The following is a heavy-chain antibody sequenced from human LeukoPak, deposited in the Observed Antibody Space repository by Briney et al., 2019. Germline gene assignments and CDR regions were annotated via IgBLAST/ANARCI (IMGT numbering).Heavy chain of an antibody. D-gene: IGHD5-12*01. CDR1: GYIFTSYY. Sequence: ASVKVSCKASGYIFTSYYLHWVRQAPGQGLEWMGIINPRGGGTSYAERFQGRVTMTRDTSTSTVYMELSSLRSEDTAIYYCARSGYSGYDWSAEDYWGQGTLVTVSS. J-gene: IGHJ4*02. CDR3: ARSGYSGYDWSAEDY. CDR2: INPRGGGT. V-gene: IGHV1-46*01.